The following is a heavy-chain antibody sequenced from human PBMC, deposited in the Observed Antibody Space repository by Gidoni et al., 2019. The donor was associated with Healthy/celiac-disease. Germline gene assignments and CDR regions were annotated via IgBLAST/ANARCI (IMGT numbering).Heavy chain of an antibody. D-gene: IGHD3-3*01. CDR1: GFSLSTSGVG. CDR2: ISWNDDK. J-gene: IGHJ5*02. CDR3: AHHSPAYYDFWSGYYNGWFDP. Sequence: QITLTESGPTLVKPTQNLTLTSTFSGFSLSTSGVGVGWIRQPPGKALEWLALISWNDDKRDSPPLKSRLTITKNTSKNQVVLTMTNMDPVDTAKYYCAHHSPAYYDFWSGYYNGWFDPWGQGTLVTVSS. V-gene: IGHV2-5*01.